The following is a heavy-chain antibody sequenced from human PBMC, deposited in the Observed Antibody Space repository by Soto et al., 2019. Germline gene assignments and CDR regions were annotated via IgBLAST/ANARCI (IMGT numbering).Heavy chain of an antibody. Sequence: ASVKVSCKASGYTFTSYAMHWVRQAPGQRLEWMGWINAGNGNTKYSQKFQGRVTITRDTSASTAYMELSSLRSEDTAVYYCARDYKRGYYYYGMDVWGQGTTGTVSS. J-gene: IGHJ6*02. CDR1: GYTFTSYA. D-gene: IGHD3-10*01. CDR3: ARDYKRGYYYYGMDV. CDR2: INAGNGNT. V-gene: IGHV1-3*01.